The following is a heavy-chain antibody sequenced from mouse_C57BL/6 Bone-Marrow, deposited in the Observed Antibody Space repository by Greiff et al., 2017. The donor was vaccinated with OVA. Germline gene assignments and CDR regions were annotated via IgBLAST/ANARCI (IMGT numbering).Heavy chain of an antibody. CDR2: IWSGGST. D-gene: IGHD2-4*01. CDR3: AIYYDYDVDYAMDY. V-gene: IGHV2-2*01. CDR1: GFSLTSYG. Sequence: VKVVESGPGLVQPSQSLSITCTVSGFSLTSYGVHWVRQSPGKGLEWLGVIWSGGSTDYNAAFISRLSISKDNSKSQVFFKMNSLQADDTAIYYCAIYYDYDVDYAMDYWGQGTSVTVSS. J-gene: IGHJ4*01.